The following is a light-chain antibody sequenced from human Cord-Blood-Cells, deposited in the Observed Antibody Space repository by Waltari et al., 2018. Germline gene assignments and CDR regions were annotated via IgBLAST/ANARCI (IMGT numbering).Light chain of an antibody. CDR3: QQYDNLLT. J-gene: IGKJ4*01. Sequence: DIQMTQSPSSLSASVGDRVTITCRASQDISNYLNWYQQKPRKAPKLLIYDASNLETGFPSRFSGSGSGTDFTFTISSLQPEDIATYYCQQYDNLLTFGGGTKVEIK. CDR2: DAS. V-gene: IGKV1-33*01. CDR1: QDISNY.